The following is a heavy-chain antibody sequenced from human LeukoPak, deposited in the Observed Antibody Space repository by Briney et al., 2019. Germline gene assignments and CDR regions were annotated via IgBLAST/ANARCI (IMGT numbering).Heavy chain of an antibody. Sequence: SVKVSCKASGGTFSSYAISWVRQAPGQGLEWMGGIIPIFGTANYAQKFQGRVPITTDESTSTAYMELSSLRSEDTAVYYCARYCITIFGVVVYYNWFDPWGQGTLVTVSS. CDR1: GGTFSSYA. CDR3: ARYCITIFGVVVYYNWFDP. J-gene: IGHJ5*02. V-gene: IGHV1-69*05. D-gene: IGHD3-3*01. CDR2: IIPIFGTA.